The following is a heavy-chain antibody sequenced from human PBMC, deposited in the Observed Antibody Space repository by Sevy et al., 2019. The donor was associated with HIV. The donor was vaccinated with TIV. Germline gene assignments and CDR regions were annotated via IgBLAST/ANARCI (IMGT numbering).Heavy chain of an antibody. Sequence: GGSLRLSCAASGFTFSKYSMSWVRQPPGKGLEWVSTLSFGCGEINYAGSVKGRFTISRENSKSSVYLQMNNLRPEDTAVYYCAREGCTKPHDYWGQGTLVTVSS. J-gene: IGHJ4*02. CDR3: AREGCTKPHDY. CDR2: LSFGCGEI. CDR1: GFTFSKYS. D-gene: IGHD2-8*01. V-gene: IGHV3-23*01.